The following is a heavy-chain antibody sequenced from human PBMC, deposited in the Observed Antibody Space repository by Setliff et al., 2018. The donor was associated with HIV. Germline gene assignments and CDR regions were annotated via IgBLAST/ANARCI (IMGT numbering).Heavy chain of an antibody. CDR2: MSFDGGNR. CDR3: AKDPTSRWGYYMDV. Sequence: PGGSLRLSCEASGFAFNIYNMNWARQAPGKGLEWVAVMSFDGGNRFYTDSVKGHFTISRDNSKNTLYLQMNSLRPEDTAVYYCAKDPTSRWGYYMDVWGKGTTVTVSS. D-gene: IGHD2-2*01. CDR1: GFAFNIYN. V-gene: IGHV3-30*18. J-gene: IGHJ6*03.